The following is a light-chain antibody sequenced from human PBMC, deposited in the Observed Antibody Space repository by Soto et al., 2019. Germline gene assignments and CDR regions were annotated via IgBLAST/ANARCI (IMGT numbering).Light chain of an antibody. Sequence: DIQMTQSPPSLSAFVGDRVTITCQASQDISHYLNWYQQKPGKAPEVLIHDTSNLEAGVPSTFSGSGSGTVFTFTISSLQPEDVGTYYCQQYENLPFTFGPGTRVDIK. CDR3: QQYENLPFT. CDR1: QDISHY. V-gene: IGKV1-33*01. CDR2: DTS. J-gene: IGKJ3*01.